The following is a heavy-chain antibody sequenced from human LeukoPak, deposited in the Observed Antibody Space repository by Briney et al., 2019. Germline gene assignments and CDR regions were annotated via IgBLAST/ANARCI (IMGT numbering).Heavy chain of an antibody. Sequence: GGSLRLACAVSGFTFSNYGMSWVRQAPGQGLEWVSVISSSGDRTYYADFVKCSFTISIDNSKKTPYLHMNDLIAAHTAIYYCAKDDGNNAKLLLDYWGQGTLVTVSS. J-gene: IGHJ4*02. V-gene: IGHV3-23*01. CDR3: AKDDGNNAKLLLDY. CDR1: GFTFSNYG. D-gene: IGHD2/OR15-2a*01. CDR2: ISSSGDRT.